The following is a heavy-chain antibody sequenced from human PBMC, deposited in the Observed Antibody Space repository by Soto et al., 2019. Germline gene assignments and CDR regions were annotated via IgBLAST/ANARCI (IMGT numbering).Heavy chain of an antibody. CDR2: ISGSGXXX. V-gene: IGHV3-23*01. D-gene: IGHD3-22*01. Sequence: GGSLRLSXXXXXXXXSXXAXSWVRQXXXXVLEWVSAISGSGXXXSXXXXXXXXXXXXXDNSXXTLYLQMDSLRAEDTAVYYCAKVVYERSVNDALDIWGQGTMVTVSS. J-gene: IGHJ3*02. CDR1: XXXXSXXA. CDR3: AKVVYERSVNDALDI.